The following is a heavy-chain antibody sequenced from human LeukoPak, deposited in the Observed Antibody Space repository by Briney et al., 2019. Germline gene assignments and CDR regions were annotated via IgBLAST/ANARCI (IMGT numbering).Heavy chain of an antibody. CDR1: GYTFTGYY. V-gene: IGHV1-2*02. CDR2: INPNSGGT. J-gene: IGHJ4*02. D-gene: IGHD3-22*01. CDR3: ARVGSSGYYARTFDH. Sequence: ASVKVSCKASGYTFTGYYMHWVRQAPGQGLEWMGWINPNSGGTNYAQKFQGRVTMTRDTSISTAYMELSRLRSDDTAVYYCARVGSSGYYARTFDHWGQGTLVTVSS.